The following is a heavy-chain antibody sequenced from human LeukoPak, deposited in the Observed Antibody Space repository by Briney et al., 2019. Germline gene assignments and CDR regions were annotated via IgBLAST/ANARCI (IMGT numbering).Heavy chain of an antibody. CDR3: ARGLRIAAAGRYYFDY. V-gene: IGHV1-8*01. CDR1: GYTFTSYD. Sequence: ASVKVSCKASGYTFTSYDINWVRQATGQGLEWMGWMNPNSGNTGYAQKFQGRATMTRNTSISTAYMELSSLRSEDTAVYYCARGLRIAAAGRYYFDYWGQGTLVTVSS. J-gene: IGHJ4*02. D-gene: IGHD6-13*01. CDR2: MNPNSGNT.